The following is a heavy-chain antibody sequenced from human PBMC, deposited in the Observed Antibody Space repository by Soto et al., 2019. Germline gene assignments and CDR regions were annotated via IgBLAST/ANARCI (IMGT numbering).Heavy chain of an antibody. Sequence: QVQLQESGPGLVKPSQTLSLTCTVSGGSISSGDYYWSWIRQPPGKGLEWIGYIYHSGSTYYNPSLKSRVTISVDTSKNQFPLKLSSVTAADTAVYYCARERPDGARLDPWGQGTLVTASS. J-gene: IGHJ5*02. CDR2: IYHSGST. V-gene: IGHV4-30-4*01. CDR3: ARERPDGARLDP. D-gene: IGHD6-6*01. CDR1: GGSISSGDYY.